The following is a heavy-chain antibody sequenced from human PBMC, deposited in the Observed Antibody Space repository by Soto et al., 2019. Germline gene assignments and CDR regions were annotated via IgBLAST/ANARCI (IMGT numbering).Heavy chain of an antibody. J-gene: IGHJ4*02. D-gene: IGHD2-21*01. Sequence: EVHLVQSGAEVKKPGDSLKISCKASGYSFTSYWIGWLRKMPGKGLEWMGIIYPGDSDTRYSPSFQGQVTISADKSLSTAYLQWSSLRASDTAMYYCSRSCTRYSPFDYWGQGTLVTVSS. CDR2: IYPGDSDT. V-gene: IGHV5-51*03. CDR3: SRSCTRYSPFDY. CDR1: GYSFTSYW.